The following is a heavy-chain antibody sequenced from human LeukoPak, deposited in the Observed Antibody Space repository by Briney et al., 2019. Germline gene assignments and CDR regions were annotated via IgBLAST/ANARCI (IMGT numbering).Heavy chain of an antibody. J-gene: IGHJ4*02. CDR3: ARQIRGRGGSGWSMIDY. Sequence: PSETLSLTCTVSGGSISSYYWSWIRQPPGKGLEWIGYIYYSGSTNYNPSLKSRVTISVDTPKNQFSLKLSSVTAADTAVYYCARQIRGRGGSGWSMIDYWGQGTLVTVSS. D-gene: IGHD6-19*01. CDR1: GGSISSYY. CDR2: IYYSGST. V-gene: IGHV4-59*08.